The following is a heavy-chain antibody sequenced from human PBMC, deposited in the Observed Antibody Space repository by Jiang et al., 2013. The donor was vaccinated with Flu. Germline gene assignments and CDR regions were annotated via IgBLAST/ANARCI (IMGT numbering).Heavy chain of an antibody. CDR1: GGSISTYY. D-gene: IGHD3-22*01. CDR2: VNYKGTT. V-gene: IGHV4-59*01. J-gene: IGHJ4*02. CDR3: ARGYYDSSGYSNPFDN. Sequence: PGLVKPSETLSLTCTVSGGSISTYYWSWIRQPPGKGLEWIGYVNYKGTTNYNPSLNSRVTISVDTSKNQFSLNLNSVTAADTAVYYCARGYYDSSGYSNPFDNWGQGALVTVSS.